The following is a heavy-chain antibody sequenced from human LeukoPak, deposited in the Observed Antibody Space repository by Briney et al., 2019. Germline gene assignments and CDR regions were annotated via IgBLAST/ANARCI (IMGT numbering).Heavy chain of an antibody. V-gene: IGHV3-30*02. CDR1: GFIFDTHD. CDR3: AKPSGSGVDY. J-gene: IGHJ4*02. D-gene: IGHD1-26*01. Sequence: GGSLRLSCGASGFIFDTHDMHWVRQAPGKGLEWVAFIRSDGYHTYYADSVKGRFTITRDNSKNTLYLQMNSLRLEDMAVYYCAKPSGSGVDYWGRGTLVTVSS. CDR2: IRSDGYHT.